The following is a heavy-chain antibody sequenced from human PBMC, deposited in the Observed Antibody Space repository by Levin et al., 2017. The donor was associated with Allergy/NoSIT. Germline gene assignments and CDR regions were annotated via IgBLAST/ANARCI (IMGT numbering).Heavy chain of an antibody. D-gene: IGHD3-3*01. CDR3: ARIYDFWSGPTEENWFDP. CDR2: MNPNSGNT. Sequence: ASVKVSCKASGYTFTSYDINWVRQATGQGLEWMGWMNPNSGNTGYAQKFQGRVTMTRNTSISTAYMELSSLRSEDTAVYYCARIYDFWSGPTEENWFDPWGQGTLVTVSS. CDR1: GYTFTSYD. J-gene: IGHJ5*02. V-gene: IGHV1-8*01.